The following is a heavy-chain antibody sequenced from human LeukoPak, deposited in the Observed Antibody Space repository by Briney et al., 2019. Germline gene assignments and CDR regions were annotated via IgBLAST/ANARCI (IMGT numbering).Heavy chain of an antibody. Sequence: SETLSLTCTVSGYSISSTSYWGWIRQPPGKGLEWIGSIYHSGSTHYNPSLKSRVTVSVDISADMSTTRVSLNLKSVTAADTAIYYCARGPGHSFKYWGQGTRVTVSS. CDR3: ARGPGHSFKY. J-gene: IGHJ4*02. D-gene: IGHD1-1*01. CDR1: GYSISSTSY. V-gene: IGHV4-38-2*02. CDR2: IYHSGST.